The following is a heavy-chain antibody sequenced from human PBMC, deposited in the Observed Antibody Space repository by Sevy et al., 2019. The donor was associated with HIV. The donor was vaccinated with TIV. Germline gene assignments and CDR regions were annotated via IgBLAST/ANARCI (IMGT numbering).Heavy chain of an antibody. V-gene: IGHV3-30*02. J-gene: IGHJ6*02. D-gene: IGHD3-3*01. CDR2: IRYDGSNK. Sequence: GGSLRLSCAASGFTFSSYGMHWVRQAPGKGLEWVAFIRYDGSNKYYADSVKGRFTISRDNSKNTLYLQMNSLRPEDTAVYYCAKGHDFWSGLIGYYYYGMDVWGQGTTVTVSS. CDR1: GFTFSSYG. CDR3: AKGHDFWSGLIGYYYYGMDV.